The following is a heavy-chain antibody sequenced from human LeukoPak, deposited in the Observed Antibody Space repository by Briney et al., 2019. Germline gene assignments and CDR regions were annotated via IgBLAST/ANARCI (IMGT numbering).Heavy chain of an antibody. CDR3: AREAASGSHSY. Sequence: ASVKVSCKASGYSFTGYYMHWVRQAPGQGLEWMGWINPNSGGTNYAEKFQGRVTMTRDTSISTAYMELSRLRSDDTAVYYCAREAASGSHSYWGQGTLVTVSS. CDR2: INPNSGGT. V-gene: IGHV1-2*02. J-gene: IGHJ4*02. D-gene: IGHD1-26*01. CDR1: GYSFTGYY.